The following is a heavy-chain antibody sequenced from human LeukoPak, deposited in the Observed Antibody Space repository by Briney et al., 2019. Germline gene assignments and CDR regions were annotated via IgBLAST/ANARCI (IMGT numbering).Heavy chain of an antibody. CDR1: GGTFSSYA. Sequence: SVKASCKASGGTFSSYAIGWVRQAPGQGLEWMGGIIPIFGTANYAQKFQGRVTITADKSTSTAYMELSSLRSEDTAVYYCAIPYSSSWYGDYWGQGTLVTVSS. CDR2: IIPIFGTA. J-gene: IGHJ4*02. V-gene: IGHV1-69*06. D-gene: IGHD6-13*01. CDR3: AIPYSSSWYGDY.